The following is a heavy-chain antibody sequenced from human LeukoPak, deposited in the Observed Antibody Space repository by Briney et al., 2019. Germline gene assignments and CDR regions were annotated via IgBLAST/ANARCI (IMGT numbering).Heavy chain of an antibody. J-gene: IGHJ4*02. CDR2: ISSSSTYM. D-gene: IGHD4-23*01. CDR3: ARGEGDYGGNFVGDY. CDR1: GFTFSTYS. V-gene: IGHV3-21*01. Sequence: GGSLRLSCAVSGFTFSTYSMNWVRQAPGKGLEWVSSISSSSTYMFYADSVRGRFTISRDNAKNSVYLQMNGLRAEDTAIYYYARGEGDYGGNFVGDYWGQGTLVTVSS.